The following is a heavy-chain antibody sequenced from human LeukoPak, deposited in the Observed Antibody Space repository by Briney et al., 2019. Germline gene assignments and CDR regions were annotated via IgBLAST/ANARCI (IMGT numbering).Heavy chain of an antibody. V-gene: IGHV3-66*02. Sequence: GSLRLSCAASGFTVSSNYMSWVGQAPGKGLEWVSVIYSGGSTYYADSVKGRFTISRDNSKNTLYLQMNSLRAEDTAVYYCARDSTGIAARVYYYYYMDVWGKGTTVTVS. J-gene: IGHJ6*03. CDR1: GFTVSSNY. CDR3: ARDSTGIAARVYYYYYMDV. CDR2: IYSGGST. D-gene: IGHD6-6*01.